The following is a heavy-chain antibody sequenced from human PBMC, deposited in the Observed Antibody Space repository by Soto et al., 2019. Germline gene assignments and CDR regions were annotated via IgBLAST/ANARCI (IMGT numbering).Heavy chain of an antibody. CDR2: IYHSGST. CDR3: ASSGYCSSTSCPGGYYYYYMDV. D-gene: IGHD2-2*03. V-gene: IGHV4-4*02. CDR1: SGSISSSNW. J-gene: IGHJ6*03. Sequence: TSETLSLTCAVSSGSISSSNWWSWVRQPPGKGLEWIGEIYHSGSTNYNPSLKSRVTISVDKSKNQFSLKLSSVTAADTAVYYCASSGYCSSTSCPGGYYYYYMDVWGKGTTVTVSS.